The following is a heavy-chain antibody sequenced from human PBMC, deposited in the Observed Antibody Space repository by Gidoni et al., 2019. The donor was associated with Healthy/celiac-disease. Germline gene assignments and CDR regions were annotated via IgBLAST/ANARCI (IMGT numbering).Heavy chain of an antibody. J-gene: IGHJ4*02. Sequence: EVQLVESGGGLVKPGGSLRLSCAASGFTFSSYSMNWVRQAPGKGLEWVSSISSSSSYIYYADSVKGRFTISRDNAKNSLYLQMNSLRAEDTAVYYCARGGGTVKETTDYWGQGTLVTVSS. CDR1: GFTFSSYS. V-gene: IGHV3-21*01. D-gene: IGHD1-7*01. CDR2: ISSSSSYI. CDR3: ARGGGTVKETTDY.